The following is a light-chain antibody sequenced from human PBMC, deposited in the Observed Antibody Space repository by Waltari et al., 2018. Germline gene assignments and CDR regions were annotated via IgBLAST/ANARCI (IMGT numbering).Light chain of an antibody. CDR2: GAS. CDR3: QQSYTSPRT. V-gene: IGKV1-39*01. CDR1: QSISYF. Sequence: DIQMTQSPSSLSASVGDRVTITCRASQSISYFLNWYHQRPGKAPRLLIHGASTLQGGVPSRFSGGGSGTGFSLTISSLQPEDLGTYYCQQSYTSPRTFGPGTKVEIK. J-gene: IGKJ1*01.